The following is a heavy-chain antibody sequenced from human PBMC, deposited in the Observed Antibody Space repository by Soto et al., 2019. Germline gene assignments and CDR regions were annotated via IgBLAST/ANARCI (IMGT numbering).Heavy chain of an antibody. J-gene: IGHJ4*02. CDR1: GFTFSSYA. Sequence: EVQLLESGGGLVQPGGSLRFSCAASGFTFSSYAMSWVHQAPGKGLEWVSGITGSGGSTYYADSVKGRFTISRDNFKNMLYLQMNSLRDEDTAVYYCAKTGDDTSCYYHENSRFDYWGQGTLVTVSS. V-gene: IGHV3-23*01. CDR2: ITGSGGST. D-gene: IGHD3-22*01. CDR3: AKTGDDTSCYYHENSRFDY.